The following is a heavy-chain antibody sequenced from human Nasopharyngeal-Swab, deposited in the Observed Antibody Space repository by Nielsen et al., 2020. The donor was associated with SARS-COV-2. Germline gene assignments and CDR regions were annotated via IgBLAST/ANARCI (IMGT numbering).Heavy chain of an antibody. V-gene: IGHV3-15*01. Sequence: WIRQPEGKGLEWVGRIKSKTDGGTTDYAAPVKGRFTISRDDSKNTLYLQMNSLKTEDTAVYYCTALRSYYYDSTDPSGYWGQGTLVTVSS. CDR3: TALRSYYYDSTDPSGY. CDR2: IKSKTDGGTT. J-gene: IGHJ4*02. D-gene: IGHD3-22*01.